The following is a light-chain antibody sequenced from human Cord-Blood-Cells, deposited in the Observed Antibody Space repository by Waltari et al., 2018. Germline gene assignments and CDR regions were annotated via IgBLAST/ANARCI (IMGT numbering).Light chain of an antibody. Sequence: QSGLTQPASLSGSPGQSLTIPCTGTSSHVGRYNLVSWYQQHPGKAPNPMIYEGSKRPSGVSNRFSGSKSGNTASLTISGLQAEDEADYYCCSYAGSWVFGGGTKLTVL. CDR2: EGS. J-gene: IGLJ3*02. CDR3: CSYAGSWV. V-gene: IGLV2-23*01. CDR1: SSHVGRYNL.